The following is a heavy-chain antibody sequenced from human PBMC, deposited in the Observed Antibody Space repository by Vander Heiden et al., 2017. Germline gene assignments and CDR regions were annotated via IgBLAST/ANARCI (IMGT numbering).Heavy chain of an antibody. V-gene: IGHV3-23*01. D-gene: IGHD3-3*01. Sequence: EVQLLESGGGLVQPGGSLRLSCAASGFTFSSYAMSWVRQAPGKGLEWVSAISGRGGSTYYADSVKGRFTISRDNSKNTLYLQMNSLRAEDTAVYYCAKDPILRFLEWSPNYYYGMDVWGQGTTVTVSS. CDR1: GFTFSSYA. CDR2: ISGRGGST. CDR3: AKDPILRFLEWSPNYYYGMDV. J-gene: IGHJ6*02.